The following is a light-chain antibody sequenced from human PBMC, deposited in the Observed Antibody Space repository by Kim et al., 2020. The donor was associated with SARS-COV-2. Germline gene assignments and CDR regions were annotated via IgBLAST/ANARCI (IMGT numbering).Light chain of an antibody. Sequence: SYELTRPPSVSVAPGKTARLTCGGNNIGSKGVHWYQQRPGQAPVLVIYYDSDRPSGIPERFSGSNSGNTATLTISRVEAGDEADYYCQVWDSTTDHWVFG. CDR3: QVWDSTTDHWV. CDR2: YDS. CDR1: NIGSKG. V-gene: IGLV3-21*01. J-gene: IGLJ3*02.